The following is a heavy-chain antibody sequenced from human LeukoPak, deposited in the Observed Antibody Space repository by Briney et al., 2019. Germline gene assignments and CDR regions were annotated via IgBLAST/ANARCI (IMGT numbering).Heavy chain of an antibody. J-gene: IGHJ4*02. Sequence: SETLSLTCAVYGGSFSGYYWSWIRQPPGKGLEWIGEINHSGSTNYNPSLKSRVTISVDKSKNQFSLKLSSVTAADTAVYYCAREVNYGDSRGFDYWGQGTLVTVSS. D-gene: IGHD4-17*01. CDR2: INHSGST. CDR3: AREVNYGDSRGFDY. V-gene: IGHV4-34*01. CDR1: GGSFSGYY.